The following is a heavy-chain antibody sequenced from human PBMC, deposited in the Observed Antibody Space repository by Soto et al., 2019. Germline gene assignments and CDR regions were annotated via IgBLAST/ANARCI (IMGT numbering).Heavy chain of an antibody. CDR1: GYTLTELS. D-gene: IGHD1-26*01. Sequence: ASVKVSCKVSGYTLTELSMHWVRQAPGKGLEWMGGFDPEDGETIYAQKFQGRVTMTEDTSTDTAYMELSSLRSEDTAVYYCVIGSPLVGATKDDYWGQGTLVTVSS. CDR3: VIGSPLVGATKDDY. J-gene: IGHJ4*02. V-gene: IGHV1-24*01. CDR2: FDPEDGET.